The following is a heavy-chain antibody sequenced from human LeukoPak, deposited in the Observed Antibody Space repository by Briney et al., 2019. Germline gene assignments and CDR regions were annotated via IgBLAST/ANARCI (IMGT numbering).Heavy chain of an antibody. CDR1: GYTFTSYD. CDR3: AKAYSGSYDGDYFDY. J-gene: IGHJ4*02. V-gene: IGHV1-8*01. D-gene: IGHD1-26*01. Sequence: ASVKVSCKASGYTFTSYDINWVRQATGQGLEWMGWMNPNSGNTGYAQKFQGRVTMTRNTSISTAYMELSSLRSEDTAVYYCAKAYSGSYDGDYFDYWGQGTLVTVSS. CDR2: MNPNSGNT.